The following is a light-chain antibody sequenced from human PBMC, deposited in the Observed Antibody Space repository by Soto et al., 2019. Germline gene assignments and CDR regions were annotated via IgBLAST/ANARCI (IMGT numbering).Light chain of an antibody. Sequence: EIVLTQCPATLSVSPGERATLSCRASQSVSSNLAWYQQKPGQAPRLLIYGASTRATGIPARFSGSGSGTEFTLTISSLQSEDFAVYYCQQYNNWPPLNFGVGTKVEIK. CDR1: QSVSSN. J-gene: IGKJ4*01. V-gene: IGKV3-15*01. CDR2: GAS. CDR3: QQYNNWPPLN.